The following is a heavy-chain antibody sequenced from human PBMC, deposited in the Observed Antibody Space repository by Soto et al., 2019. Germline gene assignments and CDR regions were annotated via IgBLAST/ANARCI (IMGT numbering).Heavy chain of an antibody. V-gene: IGHV4-31*03. CDR3: ARTSYESSGTAADP. Sequence: QVQLQESGPGLVKPSQTLSLTCTVSGGSISSGGYYWSWIRQHPGQGLEWIGYIYYSGSTSYNPSLKSRVTISVDTSKNQVSLKLSSVTAADTAVYYCARTSYESSGTAADPWGQGTLVTVSS. CDR1: GGSISSGGYY. J-gene: IGHJ5*02. CDR2: IYYSGST. D-gene: IGHD3-22*01.